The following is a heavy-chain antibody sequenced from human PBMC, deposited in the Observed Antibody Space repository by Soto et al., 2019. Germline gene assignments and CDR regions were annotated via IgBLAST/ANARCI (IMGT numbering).Heavy chain of an antibody. CDR2: IIPIFGSA. Sequence: PVKTSCKVSGPTFSSSAISWVRQAPAQGLEWMGGIIPIFGSANYAQKFQGTVTITADESTSTAYMELSSLRSEDTAVYYCAREVGEQQLFDWFDPWGQEAL. V-gene: IGHV1-69*13. J-gene: IGHJ5*01. CDR3: AREVGEQQLFDWFDP. CDR1: GPTFSSSA. D-gene: IGHD6-13*01.